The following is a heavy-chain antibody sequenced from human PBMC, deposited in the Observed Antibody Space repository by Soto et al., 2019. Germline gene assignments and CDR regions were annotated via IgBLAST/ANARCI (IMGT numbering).Heavy chain of an antibody. J-gene: IGHJ4*02. CDR3: ARESEDLTSNFDY. V-gene: IGHV3-21*01. CDR2: ISSTTNYI. CDR1: GFTFTRYS. Sequence: GALRLSCAASGFTFTRYSMNWVRQAPGKGLEWVSSISSTTNYIYYADSMKGRFTVSRDNAKNSVYLEMNSLSAEDTAVYYCARESEDLTSNFDYWGQGTLVTVSS.